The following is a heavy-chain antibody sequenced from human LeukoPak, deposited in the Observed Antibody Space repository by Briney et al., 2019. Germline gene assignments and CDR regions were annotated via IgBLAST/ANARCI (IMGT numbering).Heavy chain of an antibody. CDR2: INHSGST. CDR3: ARWGHYGPLGY. D-gene: IGHD4-17*01. V-gene: IGHV4-34*01. J-gene: IGHJ4*02. CDR1: GGSFSGYY. Sequence: SETLSLTCAVYGGSFSGYYWSWIRQPPGKGLEWFGEINHSGSTNYNPSLKSRVTISVDTSKNQFPLKLSSVTAADTAVYYCARWGHYGPLGYWGQGTLVTVSS.